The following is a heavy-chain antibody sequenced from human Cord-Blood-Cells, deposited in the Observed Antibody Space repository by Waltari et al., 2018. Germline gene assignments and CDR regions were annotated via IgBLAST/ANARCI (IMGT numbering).Heavy chain of an antibody. CDR2: IKHSGST. J-gene: IGHJ4*02. CDR1: GGSFSGYY. D-gene: IGHD3-3*01. CDR3: ARVDFWSGYCFDY. V-gene: IGHV4-34*01. Sequence: QVQLQQWGAGLLKPSETLSLTCAVYGGSFSGYYWSWIRQPPGKGLEWIGEIKHSGSTDSNPSLKSRGTISVDTSKNQFSLKLGSVTAADTAVYYCARVDFWSGYCFDYWGQGTLVTVS.